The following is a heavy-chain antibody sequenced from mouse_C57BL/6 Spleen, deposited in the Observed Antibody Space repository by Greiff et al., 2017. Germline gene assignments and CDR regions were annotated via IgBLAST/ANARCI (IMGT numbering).Heavy chain of an antibody. Sequence: EVQLQQSGAELVRPGASVKLSCTASGFNIKDDYMHWVKQRPEQGLEWIGRIDPDNGDTEYASKFQGQATITADTSSTTAYLQLSSLTSEDTAVYYCTTAGSSPWYFDVWRTGTTVTVSS. CDR1: GFNIKDDY. CDR3: TTAGSSPWYFDV. V-gene: IGHV14-4*01. CDR2: IDPDNGDT. J-gene: IGHJ1*03. D-gene: IGHD1-1*01.